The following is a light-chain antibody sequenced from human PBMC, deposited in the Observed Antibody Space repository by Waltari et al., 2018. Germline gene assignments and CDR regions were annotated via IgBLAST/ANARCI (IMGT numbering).Light chain of an antibody. V-gene: IGKV4-1*01. CDR3: QQYYTTPIT. J-gene: IGKJ3*01. CDR1: QSLFHNPHNKDY. Sequence: DTVMTQSPDSLAVSLGARATIHCTSRQSLFHNPHNKDYLAWYQQKPRQPPKLLIYWASTRESGVPDRFTGSGSGTDFTLTIGSLQAEDVAVYYCQQYYTTPITFGPGTKVDLK. CDR2: WAS.